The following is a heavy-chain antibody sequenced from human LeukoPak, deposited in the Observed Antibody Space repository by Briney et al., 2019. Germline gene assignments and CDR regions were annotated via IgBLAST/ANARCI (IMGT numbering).Heavy chain of an antibody. J-gene: IGHJ4*02. CDR3: AKVGQRVPAAIMDY. CDR2: IRYDGSNE. Sequence: GGSLRLSCAASGFTFSSYGMHWARQAPGKGLEWVAFIRYDGSNEYYADSVKGRFTISRDNSKNTLYLQMNSLRAEDTAVYYCAKVGQRVPAAIMDYWGQGTLVTVSS. V-gene: IGHV3-30*02. D-gene: IGHD2-2*01. CDR1: GFTFSSYG.